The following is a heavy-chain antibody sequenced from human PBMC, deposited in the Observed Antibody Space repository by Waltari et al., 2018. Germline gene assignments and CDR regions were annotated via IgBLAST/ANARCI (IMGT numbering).Heavy chain of an antibody. CDR1: GGTFSSYA. J-gene: IGHJ6*02. CDR2: IIPIFGTA. Sequence: QVQLVQSGAEVKKPGSSVKVSCKASGGTFSSYAISWVRQAPGQGLEWMGRIIPIFGTANYAQKFQGRVTITADKSTSTAYMELSSLRSEDTSVYYCARDGIAARRNYYYGMDVWGQGTTVTVSS. V-gene: IGHV1-69*08. CDR3: ARDGIAARRNYYYGMDV. D-gene: IGHD6-6*01.